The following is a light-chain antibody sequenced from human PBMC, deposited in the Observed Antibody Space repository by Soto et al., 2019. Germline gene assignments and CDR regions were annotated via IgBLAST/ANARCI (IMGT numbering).Light chain of an antibody. V-gene: IGLV2-18*02. Sequence: QSALTQPPSVSGSPGQSVTISCTGTSSDVGSNNRVSWYQQPPGTVPKVMIYEVSNRPSGVPDRFSGSKSGNTASLTISGLQAEDEAGYYCCSFTSANTYVFGTGTKLTVL. CDR1: SSDVGSNNR. J-gene: IGLJ1*01. CDR2: EVS. CDR3: CSFTSANTYV.